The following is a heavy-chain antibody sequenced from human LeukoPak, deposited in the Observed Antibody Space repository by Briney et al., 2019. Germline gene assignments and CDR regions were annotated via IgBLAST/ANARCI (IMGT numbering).Heavy chain of an antibody. CDR1: GFTFSSYS. D-gene: IGHD5-24*01. V-gene: IGHV3-48*01. Sequence: GGSLRLSCAASGFTFSSYSMNWVRQAPGKGLEWVSYISSSSSTIYYADSVKGRFTISRDNAKNSLYLQMNSLRAEDTAVYYCARVEYYGMDVWGQGTTVTVSS. J-gene: IGHJ6*02. CDR3: ARVEYYGMDV. CDR2: ISSSSSTI.